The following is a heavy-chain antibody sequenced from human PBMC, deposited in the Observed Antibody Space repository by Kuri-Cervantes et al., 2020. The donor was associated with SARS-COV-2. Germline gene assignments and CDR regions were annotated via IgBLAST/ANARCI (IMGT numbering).Heavy chain of an antibody. CDR1: GGSLSGYY. D-gene: IGHD6-6*01. V-gene: IGHV4-34*01. J-gene: IGHJ5*02. CDR2: INHSGST. Sequence: SETLSLTCAVYGGSLSGYYWSWIRQPPGKGLEWIGEINHSGSTNYNPSLKSRVTISVDTSKNQFSLKLSSVTAADTAVYYCARGSGIAARPSTYNWFDPWGQGTLVTVSS. CDR3: ARGSGIAARPSTYNWFDP.